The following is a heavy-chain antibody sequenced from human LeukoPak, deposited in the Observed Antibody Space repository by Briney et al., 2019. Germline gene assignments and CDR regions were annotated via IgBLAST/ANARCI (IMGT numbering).Heavy chain of an antibody. Sequence: PSETLPDTCTGSGSSINNNFWTWIRQPPGKGLEWIGYIYSSGSANYNPSIKSRVIISGDTSKNQISPKLTSVTAADTAVYFCARHPDYYDTWGRGKPVSVSS. CDR2: IYSSGSA. CDR3: ARHPDYYDT. V-gene: IGHV4-59*08. D-gene: IGHD3-22*01. J-gene: IGHJ4*03. CDR1: GSSINNNF.